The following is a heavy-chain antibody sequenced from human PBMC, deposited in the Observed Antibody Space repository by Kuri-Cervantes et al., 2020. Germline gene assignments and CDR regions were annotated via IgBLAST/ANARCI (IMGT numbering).Heavy chain of an antibody. Sequence: ASVKVSCKASGYTFTSYGISWVRQAPGQGLEWMGWMNPKSGNTGYAQKFQGGVTMTRNTSISTAYMELSRLRSDDTAVYYCARQIVVDAFDIWGQGTMVTVSS. V-gene: IGHV1-8*02. J-gene: IGHJ3*02. CDR3: ARQIVVDAFDI. CDR2: MNPKSGNT. CDR1: GYTFTSYG. D-gene: IGHD3-22*01.